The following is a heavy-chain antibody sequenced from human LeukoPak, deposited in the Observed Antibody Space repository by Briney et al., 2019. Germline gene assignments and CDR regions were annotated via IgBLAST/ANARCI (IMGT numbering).Heavy chain of an antibody. V-gene: IGHV4-59*10. J-gene: IGHJ6*03. D-gene: IGHD3-9*01. CDR3: ARVSWGYDILTGYYSDYYMDV. CDR2: IYTSGST. CDR1: GGSFSGYY. Sequence: SETLSLTCAVYGGSFSGYYWSWIRQPAGKGLEWIGRIYTSGSTNYNPSLKSRVTILVDTSKNQFSLKLSSVTAADTAVYYCARVSWGYDILTGYYSDYYMDVWGKGTTVTVSS.